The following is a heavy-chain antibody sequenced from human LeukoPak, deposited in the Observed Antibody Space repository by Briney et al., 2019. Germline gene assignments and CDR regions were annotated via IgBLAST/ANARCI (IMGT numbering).Heavy chain of an antibody. D-gene: IGHD3-22*01. V-gene: IGHV1-46*01. J-gene: IGHJ5*02. CDR2: INPSGGST. CDR1: GYTFTSYY. CDR3: ARRGDYYDSSGTNWFDP. Sequence: ASVKVSCKASGYTFTSYYMHWVRQAPGQGLEWMGIINPSGGSTSYAQKFQGRVTMTRDTSTSTVHMELSSLRSEDTAVYYCARRGDYYDSSGTNWFDPWGQGTLVTVSS.